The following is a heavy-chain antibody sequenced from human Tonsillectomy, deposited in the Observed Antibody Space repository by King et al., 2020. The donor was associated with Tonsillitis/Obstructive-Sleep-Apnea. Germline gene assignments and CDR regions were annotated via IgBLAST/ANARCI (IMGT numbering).Heavy chain of an antibody. D-gene: IGHD3-10*01. CDR2: ISGSGGSK. Sequence: VQLVESGGGLVQPGGSLRLSCAASGFTFSSYAMSWVRQAPGKGLEWVSAISGSGGSKYYADSVKGRCTISRDNSKNKLYLQMNSLRDEDTAVYYCAKGRYYYCSGSKPEIDYWPQGTLVTVSS. CDR3: AKGRYYYCSGSKPEIDY. V-gene: IGHV3-23*04. CDR1: GFTFSSYA. J-gene: IGHJ4*02.